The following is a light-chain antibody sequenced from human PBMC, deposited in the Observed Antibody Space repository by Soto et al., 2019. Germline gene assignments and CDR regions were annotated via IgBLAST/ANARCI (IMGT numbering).Light chain of an antibody. CDR2: DAS. J-gene: IGKJ4*01. CDR1: QDISNS. V-gene: IGKV1-33*01. Sequence: DSQMTQSPSSLSASVGDRVTITCQASQDISNSLNWYQQKPGKAPKLLIYDASNLETGVPSRFSGSGSGTHFTFTISSLQAEDMATYYCQQYDNLPLTFGGGTKVEIK. CDR3: QQYDNLPLT.